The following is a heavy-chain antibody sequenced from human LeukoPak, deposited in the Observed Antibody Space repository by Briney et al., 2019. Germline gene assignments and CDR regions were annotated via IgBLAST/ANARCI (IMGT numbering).Heavy chain of an antibody. Sequence: GGSLRLSCAASGFTFSSYGMTWVRQAPGKGLEWVSLISLSDSIFYADSVKGRFTIPRDNSKSTVHLQMDGLRVDDTAVYYCAKVATPNTLDALDIWGQGTMVTVS. D-gene: IGHD1/OR15-1a*01. J-gene: IGHJ3*02. CDR2: ISLSDSI. CDR1: GFTFSSYG. V-gene: IGHV3-23*01. CDR3: AKVATPNTLDALDI.